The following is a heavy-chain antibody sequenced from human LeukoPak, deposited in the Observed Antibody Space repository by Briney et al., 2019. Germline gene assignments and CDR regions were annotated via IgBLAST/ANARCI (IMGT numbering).Heavy chain of an antibody. J-gene: IGHJ4*02. V-gene: IGHV4-59*08. Sequence: SETLSLTCTVSGGSISSYYWSWIRQPPGKGLEWIGYIYYSGSTNYNPSLKSRVTISVDTSKNQFSLKLSSVTAADTAVYYCASPMTTVSHFDYWGQGTLVTVSS. D-gene: IGHD4-17*01. CDR1: GGSISSYY. CDR3: ASPMTTVSHFDY. CDR2: IYYSGST.